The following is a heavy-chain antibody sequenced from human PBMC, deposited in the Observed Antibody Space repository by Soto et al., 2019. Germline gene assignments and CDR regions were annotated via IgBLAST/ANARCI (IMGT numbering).Heavy chain of an antibody. CDR3: ASNTRYDPPDY. V-gene: IGHV3-23*01. J-gene: IGHJ4*02. CDR1: GFTFSSYA. Sequence: EVQLLESGGGLVQPGGSLRLSCAASGFTFSSYAMSWVRQAPGKGLAWVSGISVSGGSTYYADSVKGRFTISRDNSKNTLYLQMTSLRAEDTAVYYCASNTRYDPPDYRGQGTLVTVSS. D-gene: IGHD3-16*01. CDR2: ISVSGGST.